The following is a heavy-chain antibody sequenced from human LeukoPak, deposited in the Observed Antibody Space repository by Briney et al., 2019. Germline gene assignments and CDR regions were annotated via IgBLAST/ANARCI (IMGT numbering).Heavy chain of an antibody. J-gene: IGHJ5*02. D-gene: IGHD5-12*01. CDR1: GGSISSGDYY. Sequence: SVTLSLTCTVSGGSISSGDYYWSWIRQPPGKGLEWIGYIYYSGSTYYNPSLKSRVTISVDTSKNQFSLKLSSVTAADTAVYYCARVLGVATIEGDWFDPWGQGTLVTVSS. V-gene: IGHV4-30-4*08. CDR3: ARVLGVATIEGDWFDP. CDR2: IYYSGST.